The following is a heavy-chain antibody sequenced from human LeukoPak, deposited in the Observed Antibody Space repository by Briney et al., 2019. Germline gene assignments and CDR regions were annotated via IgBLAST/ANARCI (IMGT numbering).Heavy chain of an antibody. CDR1: GYTFTSYA. CDR3: ARVSYNWFDP. CDR2: IGAYNGNT. Sequence: GASVKVSCKASGYTFTSYAISWVRRAPGQGLECMGWIGAYNGNTYYAQNFQGRVTMTADTSTSTAYMELRSLRSDDTAVYYCARVSYNWFDPWGQGTLLTVSP. J-gene: IGHJ5*02. V-gene: IGHV1-18*01. D-gene: IGHD6-6*01.